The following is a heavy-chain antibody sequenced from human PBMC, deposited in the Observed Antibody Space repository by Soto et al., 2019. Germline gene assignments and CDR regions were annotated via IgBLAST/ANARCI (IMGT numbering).Heavy chain of an antibody. CDR1: GGSINNIGYF. V-gene: IGHV4-30-4*01. D-gene: IGHD1-26*01. CDR2: IYNSGST. Sequence: QVQLQESGPGVVEPSQTLSLTCNVSGGSINNIGYFWSRIRQPPGSGLEWIGHIYNSGSTYSNPSLKSRLTISVDTSKNQFSLKLSSVTAADTAVYYCARGPSGDKVDYWGQGTLVTVSS. J-gene: IGHJ4*02. CDR3: ARGPSGDKVDY.